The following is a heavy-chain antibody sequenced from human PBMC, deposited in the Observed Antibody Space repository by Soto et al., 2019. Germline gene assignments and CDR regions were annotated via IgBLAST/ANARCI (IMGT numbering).Heavy chain of an antibody. CDR1: GFTFGYYA. V-gene: IGHV3-49*04. CDR2: IRSKAYGGTT. J-gene: IGHJ4*02. D-gene: IGHD2-15*01. CDR3: TSFLGGGLGY. Sequence: GGSLRLSCTASGFTFGYYAMIWVRQAPGKGLEWVGFIRSKAYGGTTEYAASVKGRFTISRDDSKSIAYLQMNSLKTEDTAVYYCTSFLGGGLGYWGQGTLVTVSS.